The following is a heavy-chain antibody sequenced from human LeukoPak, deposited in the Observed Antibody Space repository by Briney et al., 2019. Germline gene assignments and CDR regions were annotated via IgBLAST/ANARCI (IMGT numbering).Heavy chain of an antibody. D-gene: IGHD4-17*01. V-gene: IGHV1-2*06. CDR3: ARDPVSVTDASDI. CDR1: GYTFTGYY. Sequence: ASVKVSCKASGYTFTGYYMHWVRQAPGQGLEWMGRINPNSGGTNYAQKFQGRVTMTRDTSISTAYMELSRLRSDDTAVYYCARDPVSVTDASDIWGQGTMVTVSS. J-gene: IGHJ3*02. CDR2: INPNSGGT.